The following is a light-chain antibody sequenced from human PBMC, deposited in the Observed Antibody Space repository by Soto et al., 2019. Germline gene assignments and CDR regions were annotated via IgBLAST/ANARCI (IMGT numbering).Light chain of an antibody. CDR3: QLRSSWPIT. CDR2: DAS. Sequence: EIVVSQSPVTLSLSPGERATLSCRASESVGSNLAWYQQKPGQPPRLLIYDASMRETGVPSRFSGSGSGTEFTLTINSLEPEDFAVYYCQLRSSWPITLGQGTRLEIK. J-gene: IGKJ5*01. CDR1: ESVGSN. V-gene: IGKV3-11*01.